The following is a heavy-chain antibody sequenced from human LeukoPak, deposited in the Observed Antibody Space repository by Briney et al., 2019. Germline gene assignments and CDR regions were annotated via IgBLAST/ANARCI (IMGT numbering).Heavy chain of an antibody. CDR3: ARHCGLVVIVVVVAALDAFDI. J-gene: IGHJ3*02. CDR2: IYYSGST. Sequence: SSETLSLTCTVSGDSISSTSYYWGWIRQPPGKGLEWIESIYYSGSTYYNPSLKSRVTISVDTSKNQFSLKLSSVTAADTAVYYCARHCGLVVIVVVVAALDAFDIWGQGTMVTVSS. D-gene: IGHD2-15*01. CDR1: GDSISSTSYY. V-gene: IGHV4-39*01.